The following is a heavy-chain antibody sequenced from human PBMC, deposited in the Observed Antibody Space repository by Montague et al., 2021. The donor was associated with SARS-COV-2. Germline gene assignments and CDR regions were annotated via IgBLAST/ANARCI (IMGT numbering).Heavy chain of an antibody. V-gene: IGHV4-4*09. D-gene: IGHD3-16*01. Sequence: SETLSLTCTVSGVAISYGDWSWIRQPPGKGLEWIVTIFENGETDQKPSLKSGVTVSEDTSQNQFSLRLSSVAAADTALYYCARYYERSWDVWGQGTTVTVSS. CDR1: GVAISYGD. J-gene: IGHJ6*02. CDR2: IFENGET. CDR3: ARYYERSWDV.